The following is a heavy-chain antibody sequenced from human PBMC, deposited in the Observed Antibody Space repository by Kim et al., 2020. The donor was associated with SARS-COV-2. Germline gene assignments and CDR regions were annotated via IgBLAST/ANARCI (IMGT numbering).Heavy chain of an antibody. CDR1: GYSISSGYY. D-gene: IGHD6-13*01. CDR2: IYHSGST. Sequence: SETLSLTCTVSGYSISSGYYWGWIRQPPGKGLEWIGSIYHSGSTYYNPSLKSRVTISLDTSKNQFSLKLSPVTAADTAVHYWARVTGSRYSPLLYYWGQG. V-gene: IGHV4-38-2*02. J-gene: IGHJ4*02. CDR3: ARVTGSRYSPLLYY.